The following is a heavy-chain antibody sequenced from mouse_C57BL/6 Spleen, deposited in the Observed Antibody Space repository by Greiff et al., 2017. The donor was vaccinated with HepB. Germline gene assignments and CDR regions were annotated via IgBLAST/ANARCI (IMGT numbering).Heavy chain of an antibody. CDR1: GYTFTSYW. J-gene: IGHJ3*01. Sequence: QVQLKQPGAELVKPGASVKMSCKASGYTFTSYWITWVKQRPGQGLEWIGDIYPGSGSTNYNEKFKSKATLTVDTSSSTAYMQLSSLTSEDSAVYYCARGTSAWFADWGQGTLVTVSA. CDR3: ARGTSAWFAD. V-gene: IGHV1-55*01. CDR2: IYPGSGST. D-gene: IGHD2-14*01.